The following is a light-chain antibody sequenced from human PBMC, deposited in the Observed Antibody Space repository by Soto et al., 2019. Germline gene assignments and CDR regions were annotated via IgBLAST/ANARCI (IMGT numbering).Light chain of an antibody. Sequence: SYELTQPPSVSVAPGQTARITCGGNNIASKSVRWYQQRPGQAPVLVLYDDSNRPSGIPARFSGSNSGSTATLTISSVEAGDEADYFCQVWDISSDQYLFGAGTKVT. CDR2: DDS. CDR1: NIASKS. V-gene: IGLV3-21*02. J-gene: IGLJ1*01. CDR3: QVWDISSDQYL.